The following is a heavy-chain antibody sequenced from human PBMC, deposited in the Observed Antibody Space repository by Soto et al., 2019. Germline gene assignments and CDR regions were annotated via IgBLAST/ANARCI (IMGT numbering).Heavy chain of an antibody. Sequence: QVHLEQSGAEMKKPGASVNVSCKASGYSFSTYGVSWVRQAPGQGPEWMGWISAYNGNTNYAQRFQGRLTLTTDTAPSTAYMELRGLRSDDTAVYYCVIGPDMRVVPSALVQLDPWGQGTLVSVSS. V-gene: IGHV1-18*01. CDR3: VIGPDMRVVPSALVQLDP. D-gene: IGHD2-2*01. J-gene: IGHJ5*02. CDR1: GYSFSTYG. CDR2: ISAYNGNT.